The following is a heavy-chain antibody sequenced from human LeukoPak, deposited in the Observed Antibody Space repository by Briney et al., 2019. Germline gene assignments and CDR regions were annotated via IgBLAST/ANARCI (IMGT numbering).Heavy chain of an antibody. D-gene: IGHD3-22*01. CDR2: FDPEDGET. CDR1: GYTLTELS. CDR3: ATANYYDSSGPPVDDY. J-gene: IGHJ4*02. Sequence: ASVKVSCKVSGYTLTELSMHWVRQAPGKRLEWMGGFDPEDGETIYAQKFQGRVTMTEDTSTDTAYMELSSLRSEDTAVYYCATANYYDSSGPPVDDYWGQGTLVTVSS. V-gene: IGHV1-24*01.